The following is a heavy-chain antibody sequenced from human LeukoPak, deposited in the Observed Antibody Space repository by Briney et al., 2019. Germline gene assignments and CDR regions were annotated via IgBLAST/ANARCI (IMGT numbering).Heavy chain of an antibody. V-gene: IGHV4-59*01. CDR1: RGSISNYY. CDR3: ARDSYNYGSGSLDY. CDR2: ISYSGKT. Sequence: SETLSLTCTVSRGSISNYYWTWLRQPPGQGLEWNGYISYSGKTNYNPSLKGRVTMSVDTSKSQFSLKLSSVTAADTAVYYCARDSYNYGSGSLDYWGPGTLVTVSS. J-gene: IGHJ4*02. D-gene: IGHD5-18*01.